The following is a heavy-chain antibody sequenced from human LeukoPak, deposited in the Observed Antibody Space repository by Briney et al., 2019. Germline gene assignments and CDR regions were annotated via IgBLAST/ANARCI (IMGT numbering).Heavy chain of an antibody. Sequence: GGSLRLSCAASGFTFSSYWMSWVRQAPGKGLEWVANIKQDGSEKYYVDSVKGRFTISRDNAKNSLYLQMNSLRAEDTAVYYCARRGYSGSYRDAFDIWGQGTMVTVSS. D-gene: IGHD1-26*01. CDR3: ARRGYSGSYRDAFDI. CDR2: IKQDGSEK. J-gene: IGHJ3*02. CDR1: GFTFSSYW. V-gene: IGHV3-7*01.